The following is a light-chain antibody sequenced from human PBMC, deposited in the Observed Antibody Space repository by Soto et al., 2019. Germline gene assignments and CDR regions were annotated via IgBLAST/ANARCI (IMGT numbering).Light chain of an antibody. J-gene: IGKJ4*01. CDR3: QKYNSAPLT. CDR2: AAS. Sequence: DVQMTQSPSSLSASVGDRVTITCRAMQGIAHYLAWFQQKPGKVPKLLIYAASTLQSGVPSRFSGSGSGTDFTLPISSLQPEDVATYYCQKYNSAPLTFGGGTKVEIK. V-gene: IGKV1-27*01. CDR1: QGIAHY.